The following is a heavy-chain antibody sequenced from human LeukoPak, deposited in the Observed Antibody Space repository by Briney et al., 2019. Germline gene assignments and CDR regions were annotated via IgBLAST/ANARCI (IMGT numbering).Heavy chain of an antibody. CDR3: ARATTIAARFCFDY. CDR2: VIPIFGTA. CDR1: GGTFSSYA. V-gene: IGHV1-69*06. Sequence: SVKVSCKASGGTFSSYAISWVRQAPGQGLEWVGGVIPIFGTANYAQKFQGRVTITADKSTSTAYMELSSLRSEDTAVYYCARATTIAARFCFDYWGQGTLVTVSS. D-gene: IGHD6-6*01. J-gene: IGHJ4*02.